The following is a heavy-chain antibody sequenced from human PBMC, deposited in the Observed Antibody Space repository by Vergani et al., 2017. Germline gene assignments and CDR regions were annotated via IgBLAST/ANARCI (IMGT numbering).Heavy chain of an antibody. Sequence: QVQLVQSGAEVKKPGSSVKVSCKASGGTFSSYAISWVRQAPGEGLEWMGGIIPIFGTANYAQNFQGRVTITADESTSTAYMELSSLRSEDTAVYYCAGPKEMATIYFAFDIWGQGTMVTVSS. J-gene: IGHJ3*02. CDR1: GGTFSSYA. D-gene: IGHD5-24*01. CDR2: IIPIFGTA. CDR3: AGPKEMATIYFAFDI. V-gene: IGHV1-69*01.